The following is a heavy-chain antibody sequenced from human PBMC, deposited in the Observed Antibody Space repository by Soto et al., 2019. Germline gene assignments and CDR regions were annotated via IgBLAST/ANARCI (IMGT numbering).Heavy chain of an antibody. CDR1: GFTCSSYG. Sequence: VVSLRLSCAAAGFTCSSYGMSWVRQAPGKGLEWVSAISGSAGKKYYADSVKGRFTISRDNSKNTLYLQMNSLRAEDTAVYYCASNMVFGEYGMDVWGQGTTVTVSS. CDR3: ASNMVFGEYGMDV. V-gene: IGHV3-23*01. J-gene: IGHJ6*02. CDR2: ISGSAGKK. D-gene: IGHD3-10*02.